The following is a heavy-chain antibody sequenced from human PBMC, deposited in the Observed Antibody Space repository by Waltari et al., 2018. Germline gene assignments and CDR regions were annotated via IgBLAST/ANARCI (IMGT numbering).Heavy chain of an antibody. Sequence: VQLVQSGAEVKKPGESLKISCKGSGYSFINYWLGWVRQMPGKGLEWMGIVFPNDSDTRYSPSFQGHVTISADKSINTAYLQWSSLKASDIATYYCVRHSRGGKNYGFDYWGQGTLVTVSS. CDR2: VFPNDSDT. J-gene: IGHJ4*02. CDR1: GYSFINYW. D-gene: IGHD5-18*01. CDR3: VRHSRGGKNYGFDY. V-gene: IGHV5-51*01.